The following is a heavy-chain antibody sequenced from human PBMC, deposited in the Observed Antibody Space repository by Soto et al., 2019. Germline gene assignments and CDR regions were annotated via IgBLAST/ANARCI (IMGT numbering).Heavy chain of an antibody. D-gene: IGHD2-2*01. J-gene: IGHJ6*02. CDR1: GFTFSNAW. CDR3: TTDSSSWAYYYYYGMDV. CDR2: IKSKTDDGTT. V-gene: IGHV3-15*01. Sequence: GGSLRLSCTVSGFTFSNAWMTWFRQAPGKGQEWVGRIKSKTDDGTTDYAAPVKGRFTISRDDSRNTLYLQMNSLKTEDTAVYYCTTDSSSWAYYYYYGMDVWGQGTTVTVSS.